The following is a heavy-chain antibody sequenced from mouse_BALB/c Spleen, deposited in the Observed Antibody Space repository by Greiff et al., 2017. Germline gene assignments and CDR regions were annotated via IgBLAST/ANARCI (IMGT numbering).Heavy chain of an antibody. J-gene: IGHJ4*01. D-gene: IGHD2-1*01. V-gene: IGHV5-4*02. Sequence: EVKLLESGGGLVKPGGSLKLSCAASGFTFSDYYMYWVRQTPEKRLEWVATISDGGSYTYYPDSVKGRFTISRDNAKNNLYLQMSSLKSEDTAMYYCARVGNPALDYWGQGTSVTVSS. CDR2: ISDGGSYT. CDR1: GFTFSDYY. CDR3: ARVGNPALDY.